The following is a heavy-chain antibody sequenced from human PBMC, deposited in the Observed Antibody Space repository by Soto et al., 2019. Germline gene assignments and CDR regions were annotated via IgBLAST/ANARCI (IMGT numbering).Heavy chain of an antibody. J-gene: IGHJ6*02. V-gene: IGHV1-2*04. Sequence: QVQLVQSGAEVKKPGASVKVSCKASGYTFTGYYMHWVRQAPGQGLAWMGWINPNSGGTYYAQKFQGWVTMTRDTSISTAYMELSRLGSDDTAVYYCARLEGPYGMDVWGQGTTVTVSS. CDR1: GYTFTGYY. CDR2: INPNSGGT. CDR3: ARLEGPYGMDV. D-gene: IGHD1-1*01.